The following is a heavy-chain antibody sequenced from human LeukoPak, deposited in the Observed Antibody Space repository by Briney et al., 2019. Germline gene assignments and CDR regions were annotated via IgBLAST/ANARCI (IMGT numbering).Heavy chain of an antibody. CDR2: IYYSGST. CDR1: GASMSSYY. CDR3: ARLPGLRLGELSLGAFDI. J-gene: IGHJ3*02. D-gene: IGHD3-16*02. V-gene: IGHV4-59*01. Sequence: SETLSLTCTVSGASMSSYYWSWIRQPPGKGLEWIGYIYYSGSTNYNPSLKSRVTISLDTSKNQFSLKLTSVTAADTAVYYCARLPGLRLGELSLGAFDIWGQGTMVTVSS.